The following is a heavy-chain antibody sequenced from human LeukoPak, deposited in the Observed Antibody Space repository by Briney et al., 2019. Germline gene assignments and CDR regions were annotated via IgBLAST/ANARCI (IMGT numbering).Heavy chain of an antibody. D-gene: IGHD4-17*01. V-gene: IGHV7-4-1*02. J-gene: IGHJ5*02. CDR3: ARGYVPYGDYVYWFDP. CDR2: INTNTGNP. Sequence: GASVKVSCKASGYTFTNYAMNWVRQAPGQGLEWMGWINTNTGNPTYAQGFTGRFVFSLDTSVSTAYLHISSLIAEDTAVYYCARGYVPYGDYVYWFDPWGQGTPVTVSS. CDR1: GYTFTNYA.